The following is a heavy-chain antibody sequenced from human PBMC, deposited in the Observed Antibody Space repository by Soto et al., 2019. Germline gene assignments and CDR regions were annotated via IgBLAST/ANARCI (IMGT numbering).Heavy chain of an antibody. J-gene: IGHJ4*02. CDR3: ARQFGVKPPPYFDY. D-gene: IGHD2-8*01. V-gene: IGHV4-59*08. CDR1: GGSISSYY. CDR2: IYYSGST. Sequence: SLTCTLAGGSISSYYWSSIRQPPGKGLEWIGYIYYSGSTNYNPSLKSRVTISVDTSKNQFSLKLSSVTAADTAVYYCARQFGVKPPPYFDYWGQGTLVTVSS.